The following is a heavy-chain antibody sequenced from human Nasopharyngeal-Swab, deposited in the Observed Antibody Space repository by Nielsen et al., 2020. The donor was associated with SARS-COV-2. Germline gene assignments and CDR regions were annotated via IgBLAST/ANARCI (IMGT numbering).Heavy chain of an antibody. D-gene: IGHD3-10*01. CDR2: IYYSGST. Sequence: SETLSLTCAVYGGSFSGYYWSWSRQPPGKGLEWIGYIYYSGSTNYNPSLKSRVTISVDTSKNQFSLKLSSVTAADTAVYYCARAHSAPWFGINYFDYWGQGTLVTVSS. J-gene: IGHJ4*02. CDR3: ARAHSAPWFGINYFDY. V-gene: IGHV4-59*13. CDR1: GGSFSGYY.